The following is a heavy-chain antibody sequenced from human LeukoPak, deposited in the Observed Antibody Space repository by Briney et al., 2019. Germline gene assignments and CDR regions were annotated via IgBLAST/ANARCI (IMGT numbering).Heavy chain of an antibody. CDR2: IYYSRST. Sequence: NPSDTLSLTCTLSGRSISSSSYYWGWIRQPPGKGLEWIGSIYYSRSTYYNPSLKSRVTISVDTSKNQFSLKVSSVTAADTAVYYCARHGSTQRPSFWFDPWGQGTLVSVSS. CDR3: ARHGSTQRPSFWFDP. D-gene: IGHD1-1*01. V-gene: IGHV4-39*01. CDR1: GRSISSSSYY. J-gene: IGHJ5*02.